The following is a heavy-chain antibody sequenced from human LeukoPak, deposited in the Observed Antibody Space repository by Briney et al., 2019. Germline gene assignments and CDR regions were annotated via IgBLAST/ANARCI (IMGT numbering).Heavy chain of an antibody. CDR3: ARVLDYYDSSGYSYGMDV. J-gene: IGHJ6*02. CDR1: GFTFSGYP. V-gene: IGHV3-30*14. CDR2: ISYDGSNK. Sequence: GKSRRLSCAASGFTFSGYPIHWVRQAPGKGLEWVAVISYDGSNKYYADSVKGRFTISRDNSKNTLYLQMNSLRAEDTAVYYCARVLDYYDSSGYSYGMDVWGQGTTVTVSS. D-gene: IGHD3-22*01.